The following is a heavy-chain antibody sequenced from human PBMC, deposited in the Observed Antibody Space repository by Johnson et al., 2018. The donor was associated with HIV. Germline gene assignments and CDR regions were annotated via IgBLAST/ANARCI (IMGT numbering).Heavy chain of an antibody. D-gene: IGHD2-15*01. V-gene: IGHV3-74*01. Sequence: MLLVESGGGLVQPGGSLRLSCAASGFTFSSYWMHWVRQAPGKGLVWVSRINSDGSSTSYADSVQGRFTISRDNAKNTLYLQMNSLRAEDTALYYCAREGGYCSGGNCWFPFDIWGQGTMVTVSS. CDR1: GFTFSSYW. CDR2: INSDGSST. J-gene: IGHJ3*02. CDR3: AREGGYCSGGNCWFPFDI.